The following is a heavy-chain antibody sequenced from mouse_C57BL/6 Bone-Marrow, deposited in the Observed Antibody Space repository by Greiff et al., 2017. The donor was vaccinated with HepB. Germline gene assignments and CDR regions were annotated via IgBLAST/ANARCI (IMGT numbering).Heavy chain of an antibody. CDR2: FYPGSGSI. Sequence: QVQLQQSGAELVKPGASVKLSCKASGYTFTEYTIHWVKQRSGQGLEWIGWFYPGSGSIKYNEKFKDKATLTADKSSSTVYMELSRLTSEDSAVYFGARHEDRPMVTTDGLWFAYWGQGTRVTVSA. CDR1: GYTFTEYT. V-gene: IGHV1-62-2*01. D-gene: IGHD2-2*01. CDR3: ARHEDRPMVTTDGLWFAY. J-gene: IGHJ3*01.